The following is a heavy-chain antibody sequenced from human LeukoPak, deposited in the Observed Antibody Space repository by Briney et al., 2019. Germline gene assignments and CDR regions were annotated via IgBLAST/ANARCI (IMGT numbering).Heavy chain of an antibody. CDR3: ASLLLWFGELSHPDY. V-gene: IGHV1-18*01. J-gene: IGHJ4*02. D-gene: IGHD3-10*01. Sequence: ASVKVSCKASGYTFTSYGISWVRQAPGQGLEWMGWISAYNDNTNYAQKFQGRVTMTTDTSTSTAYMELRSLRSDDTAVYYCASLLLWFGELSHPDYWGQGTLVTVSS. CDR2: ISAYNDNT. CDR1: GYTFTSYG.